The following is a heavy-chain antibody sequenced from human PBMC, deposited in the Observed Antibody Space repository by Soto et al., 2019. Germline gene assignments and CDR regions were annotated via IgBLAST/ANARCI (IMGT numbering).Heavy chain of an antibody. V-gene: IGHV4-34*01. D-gene: IGHD6-6*01. CDR2: INHSGST. CDR1: GGSFSGYY. Sequence: QVQLQQWGAGLLKPSETLSLTCAVYGGSFSGYYWSWIRQPPGKGLEWIGEINHSGSTNYNPSLKSLVSVSVDTSKNQFSLKLSSVTAADTAVYYCARKGAIAARPRYYYYGMDVWGQGTTVTVSS. CDR3: ARKGAIAARPRYYYYGMDV. J-gene: IGHJ6*02.